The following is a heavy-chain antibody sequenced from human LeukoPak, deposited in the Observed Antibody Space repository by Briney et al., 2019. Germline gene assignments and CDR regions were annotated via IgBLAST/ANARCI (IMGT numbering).Heavy chain of an antibody. J-gene: IGHJ4*02. CDR2: IYPGGSDT. CDR1: GYSFTSYW. D-gene: IGHD5-24*01. CDR3: ARLCSTQRWLQLHFDY. Sequence: GESLKISCKGSGYSFTSYWIGWVRQMPGKGLEWMGIIYPGGSDTRYSPSFQGQVTISADKSISTAYLQWSSLKASDTAMYYCARLCSTQRWLQLHFDYWGQGTLVTVSS. V-gene: IGHV5-51*03.